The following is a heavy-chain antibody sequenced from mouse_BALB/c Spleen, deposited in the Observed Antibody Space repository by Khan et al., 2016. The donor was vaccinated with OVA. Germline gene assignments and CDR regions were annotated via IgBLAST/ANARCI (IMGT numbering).Heavy chain of an antibody. J-gene: IGHJ3*01. CDR1: GYAFSNYW. Sequence: QVQLQQSGAELVRPGSSVKISCKASGYAFSNYWMNWVKQRPGQGLEWIGQIYPGDGDPNYNGKFKGKATLTAEKSSSTAYMQLSSLTSEDSAVYFCARSGYDYFAYWGQGTLVTVSA. D-gene: IGHD2-14*01. V-gene: IGHV1-80*01. CDR3: ARSGYDYFAY. CDR2: IYPGDGDP.